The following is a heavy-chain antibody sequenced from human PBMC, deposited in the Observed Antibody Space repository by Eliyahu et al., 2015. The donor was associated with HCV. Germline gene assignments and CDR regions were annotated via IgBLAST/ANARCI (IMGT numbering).Heavy chain of an antibody. CDR1: GFTVSSNY. J-gene: IGHJ5*02. V-gene: IGHV3-66*02. D-gene: IGHD6-25*01. Sequence: EVQLVESGGGLVQPGGSLRLSCAASGFTVSSNYMSWVRQAPGKGLEWVSVIYSGGSTYYADSVKGRFTISRDRSKNTLYLQMNRLTTEDTAVYYCARVGYPVWFDPWGQGTLVSVSS. CDR3: ARVGYPVWFDP. CDR2: IYSGGST.